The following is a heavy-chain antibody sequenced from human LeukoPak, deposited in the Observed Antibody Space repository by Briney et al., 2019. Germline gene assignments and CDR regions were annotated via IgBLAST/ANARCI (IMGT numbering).Heavy chain of an antibody. V-gene: IGHV3-7*03. J-gene: IGHJ4*02. D-gene: IGHD3-10*01. CDR2: IKQDGSEK. CDR1: GFTFSNYW. Sequence: GGSLRLSCATSGFTFSNYWMNWVRQAPGKGLEWVANIKQDGSEKYYVDSVKGRFTISRDNSKNSLYLQMNSLRAEDTAVYYCAKDPGYYGSGSYSDYWGQGTLVTVSS. CDR3: AKDPGYYGSGSYSDY.